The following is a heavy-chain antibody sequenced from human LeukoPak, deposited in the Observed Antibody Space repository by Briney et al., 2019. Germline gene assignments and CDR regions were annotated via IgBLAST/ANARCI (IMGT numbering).Heavy chain of an antibody. Sequence: GGSLRLSCAASGFTFSSSAMSWVRQAPGKGLEWVSSISGSGSGGSTYYADSVKGRFTISRDNSKNTLYLQMNSLRAEDTAVYYCARDANEYSSSIYWFDPWGQGTLVTVSS. D-gene: IGHD6-6*01. V-gene: IGHV3-23*01. CDR3: ARDANEYSSSIYWFDP. J-gene: IGHJ5*02. CDR2: ISGSGSGGST. CDR1: GFTFSSSA.